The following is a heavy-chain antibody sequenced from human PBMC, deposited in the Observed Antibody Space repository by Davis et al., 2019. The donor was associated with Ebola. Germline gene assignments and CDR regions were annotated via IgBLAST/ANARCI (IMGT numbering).Heavy chain of an antibody. D-gene: IGHD4-17*01. V-gene: IGHV1-69*13. Sequence: SVKVSCKASVGTFSSYAISWVRQAPGQGLEWMGGIIPIFGTANYAQKFQGRVTITADESTSTAYMELSSLRSEDTAVYYCARDADGYGDYGAFDIWGQGTMVTVSS. CDR3: ARDADGYGDYGAFDI. CDR1: VGTFSSYA. J-gene: IGHJ3*02. CDR2: IIPIFGTA.